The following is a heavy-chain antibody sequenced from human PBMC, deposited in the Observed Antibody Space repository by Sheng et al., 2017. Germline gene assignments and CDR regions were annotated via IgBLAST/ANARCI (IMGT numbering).Heavy chain of an antibody. CDR1: GGSFSGYY. CDR3: AREAVLLWFGGPGPRLFDY. CDR2: SINSGST. D-gene: IGHD3-10*01. J-gene: IGHJ4*02. Sequence: QVQLQQWGAGLLKPSETLSLTCAVYGGSFSGYYSELDPASPQGRGWSGLGKSINSGSTNYNPSLKSRVTISVDTSKNQFSLKLSSVTAADTAVYYCAREAVLLWFGGPGPRLFDYWGQGTLVTVVL. V-gene: IGHV4-34*01.